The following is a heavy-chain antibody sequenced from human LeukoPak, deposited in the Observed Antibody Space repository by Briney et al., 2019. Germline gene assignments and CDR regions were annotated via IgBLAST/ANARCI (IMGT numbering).Heavy chain of an antibody. D-gene: IGHD2-15*01. V-gene: IGHV3-30*03. Sequence: GGSLRLSCAASGFTFSSYGMHWVRQAPGKGLEWVAVISYDGSNKYYADSVKGRFTISRDNSKNTLYLQMNSLRAEDTAVYYCARDRDRNFDYWGQGTLVTVSS. J-gene: IGHJ4*02. CDR1: GFTFSSYG. CDR2: ISYDGSNK. CDR3: ARDRDRNFDY.